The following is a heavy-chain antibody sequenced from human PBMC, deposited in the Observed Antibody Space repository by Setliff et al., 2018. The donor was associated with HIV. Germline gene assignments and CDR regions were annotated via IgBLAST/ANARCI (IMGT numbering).Heavy chain of an antibody. CDR3: ARGFYDFFYNYYMDV. Sequence: ASVKVSCKASGYSFTNYDINWVRQAAGQGLEWMGWMNPKSGKTGYAQKFQGRVTITRNTSISTVYMDLDSLRSDDAAVYYCARGFYDFFYNYYMDVWGKGTTVTVSS. J-gene: IGHJ6*03. CDR1: GYSFTNYD. V-gene: IGHV1-8*03. D-gene: IGHD3-3*01. CDR2: MNPKSGKT.